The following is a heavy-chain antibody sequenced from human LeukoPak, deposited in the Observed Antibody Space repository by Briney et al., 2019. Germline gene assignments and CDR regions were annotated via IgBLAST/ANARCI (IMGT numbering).Heavy chain of an antibody. Sequence: ASVTVSCKASGYTFTSYGMSWVRQAPGQGLEWMGWIGAYNGNTNYAQKIQGRVTMPTDTSTSAAYMERRSLRSDDTAVYYCARGGIAAAGTRYWFGPWGQRTLVTVSS. CDR2: IGAYNGNT. V-gene: IGHV1-18*01. D-gene: IGHD6-13*01. CDR1: GYTFTSYG. J-gene: IGHJ5*02. CDR3: ARGGIAAAGTRYWFGP.